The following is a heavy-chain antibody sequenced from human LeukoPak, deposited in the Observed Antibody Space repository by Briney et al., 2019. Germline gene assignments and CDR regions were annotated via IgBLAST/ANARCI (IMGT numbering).Heavy chain of an antibody. D-gene: IGHD6-19*01. V-gene: IGHV1-3*01. Sequence: ASVKISCKASGYTFTTRALRWVRQAPGHRLEWMGWIHPGTGQARYSEGLRGRVTITRDKSANTGYMELNSLTFENTAIYYCAKGSGPLVWKPFDIWGQGTLLTVSS. CDR3: AKGSGPLVWKPFDI. CDR1: GYTFTTRA. CDR2: IHPGTGQA. J-gene: IGHJ3*02.